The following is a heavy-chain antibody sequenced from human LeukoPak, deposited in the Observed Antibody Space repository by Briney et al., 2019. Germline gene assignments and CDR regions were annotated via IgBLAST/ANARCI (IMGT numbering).Heavy chain of an antibody. V-gene: IGHV4-39*01. Sequence: SETLSLTCTVSGGSISSSSYYWGWIRQPPGVGLGWIGSIYYGGNTYYNPSLKSRVTMSVDTSKNQFSLKLSSVTAADTAVYYCARHDSSGPYNAFDIWGQGTMVTVSS. CDR1: GGSISSSSYY. CDR2: IYYGGNT. CDR3: ARHDSSGPYNAFDI. J-gene: IGHJ3*02. D-gene: IGHD3-22*01.